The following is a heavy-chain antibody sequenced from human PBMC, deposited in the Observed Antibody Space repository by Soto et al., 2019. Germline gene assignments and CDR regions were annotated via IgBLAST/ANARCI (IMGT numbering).Heavy chain of an antibody. CDR2: ISGSGGST. J-gene: IGHJ4*02. Sequence: EVQLLASGGGLVQPGGSLRLSCAASGFTFSSYAMSWVRQAPGKGLEWVSAISGSGGSTYYADSVKGRFTISRDNSKYRRYLQRNGLRPGDTVVYHCGRYYYECSGYYSVRFWGQGALDTVSS. CDR1: GFTFSSYA. CDR3: GRYYYECSGYYSVRF. D-gene: IGHD3-22*01. V-gene: IGHV3-23*01.